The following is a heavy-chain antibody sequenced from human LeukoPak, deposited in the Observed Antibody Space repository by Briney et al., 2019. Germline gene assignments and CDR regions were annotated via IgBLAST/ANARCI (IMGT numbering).Heavy chain of an antibody. CDR1: GCSISSGGYS. Sequence: SQTLSLTCAVSGCSISSGGYSWSWIRQPPGKGLEWIGYIYHSGSTYYNPSLKSRVTISVDRSKNQFSLKLSSVTAADTAVYYCARGAYYYDSSGYYYWFDPWGQGTLVTVSS. D-gene: IGHD3-22*01. V-gene: IGHV4-30-2*01. CDR3: ARGAYYYDSSGYYYWFDP. J-gene: IGHJ5*02. CDR2: IYHSGST.